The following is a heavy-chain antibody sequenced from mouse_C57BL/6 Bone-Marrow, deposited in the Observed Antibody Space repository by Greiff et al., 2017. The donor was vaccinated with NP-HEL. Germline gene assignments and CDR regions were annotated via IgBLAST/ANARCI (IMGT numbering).Heavy chain of an antibody. CDR3: ARDRGPITTVVGFDY. Sequence: DVKLQESGPGLVKPSQSLSLTCSVTGYSITSGYYWNWIRQFPGNKLEWMGYISYDGSNNYNPSLKNRISITRDTSKNQFFLKLNSVTTEDTATYYCARDRGPITTVVGFDYWGQGTTLTVSS. V-gene: IGHV3-6*01. J-gene: IGHJ2*01. D-gene: IGHD1-1*01. CDR1: GYSITSGYY. CDR2: ISYDGSN.